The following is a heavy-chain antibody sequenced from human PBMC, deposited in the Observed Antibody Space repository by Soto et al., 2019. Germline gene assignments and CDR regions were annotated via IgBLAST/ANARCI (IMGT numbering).Heavy chain of an antibody. V-gene: IGHV3-9*01. CDR1: GFAFDDYA. CDR3: ARATTVGGIIVRRLGDAFDI. Sequence: EVQLVESGGGLVQPGRSLRLSCAASGFAFDDYAMHWVRQTPGKGLEWVSGISWNSDSRGYAGAVKGRFTISRDNAKKSLYLQMDSLRAEDTALYDCARATTVGGIIVRRLGDAFDIWGQGTLVTVS. CDR2: ISWNSDSR. J-gene: IGHJ3*02. D-gene: IGHD3-16*02.